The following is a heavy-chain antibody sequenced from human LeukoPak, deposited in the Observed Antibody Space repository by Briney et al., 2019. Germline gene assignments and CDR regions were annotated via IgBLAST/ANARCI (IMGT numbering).Heavy chain of an antibody. J-gene: IGHJ4*02. V-gene: IGHV3-21*01. CDR3: AVNYYDSSGYFLPFDY. CDR1: GFTFSSYS. CDR2: ISRSSSYI. Sequence: GGSLRLSCAASGFTFSSYSMNWVRQAPGKGLEWVSSISRSSSYIYYADSVKGRFTISRDNAKNSLYLQMNSLRAEDTAVYYCAVNYYDSSGYFLPFDYWGQGTLVTVSS. D-gene: IGHD3-22*01.